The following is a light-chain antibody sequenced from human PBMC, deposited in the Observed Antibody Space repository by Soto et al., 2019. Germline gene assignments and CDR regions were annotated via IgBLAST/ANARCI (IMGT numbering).Light chain of an antibody. CDR3: QQYGSSSWT. CDR2: GAS. Sequence: EIVLTQSPGTLSLSPGERATLSCRASQSVSSSYLVWYQQKPGQAPRLLIYGASSRATGIPDRFSGSGSGTDFTLTISRLEPKDFAVYYCQQYGSSSWTCGQGTKVEIK. CDR1: QSVSSSY. V-gene: IGKV3-20*01. J-gene: IGKJ1*01.